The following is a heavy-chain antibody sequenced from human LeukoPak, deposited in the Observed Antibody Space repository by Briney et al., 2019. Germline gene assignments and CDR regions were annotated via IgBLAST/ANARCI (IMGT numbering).Heavy chain of an antibody. D-gene: IGHD2-2*02. Sequence: ASVKVSCKASGYTFTSYDINWVRQATGQGLEWMGWMNPNSGNTGYAQKFQGRVTITRNTSISTAYMELSSLRSEDAAVYYCARGRYCSSTSCYTHDYWGQGTLVTVSS. J-gene: IGHJ4*02. CDR1: GYTFTSYD. CDR2: MNPNSGNT. CDR3: ARGRYCSSTSCYTHDY. V-gene: IGHV1-8*03.